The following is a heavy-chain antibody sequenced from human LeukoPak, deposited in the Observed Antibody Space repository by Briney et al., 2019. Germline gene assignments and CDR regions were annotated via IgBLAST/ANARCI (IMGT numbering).Heavy chain of an antibody. CDR1: GGSISSSIYY. CDR3: ARLADCSSTSCYDH. Sequence: SETLSLTCTVSGGSISSSIYYWGWIRQPPGKGLEWIGSIYYSGSTYYNPSLKSRVTISVDTSQNQFSLKLKSVTAADMAVYYCARLADCSSTSCYDHWGQGTLVTVSS. J-gene: IGHJ4*02. V-gene: IGHV4-39*01. CDR2: IYYSGST. D-gene: IGHD2-2*01.